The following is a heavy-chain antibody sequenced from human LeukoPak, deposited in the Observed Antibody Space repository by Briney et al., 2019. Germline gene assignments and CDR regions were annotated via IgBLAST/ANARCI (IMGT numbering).Heavy chain of an antibody. V-gene: IGHV3-74*01. CDR3: AREAKVGGALQY. CDR1: GFIFSDYW. J-gene: IGHJ4*02. D-gene: IGHD1-26*01. CDR2: INTDGGFT. Sequence: GGSLRLSCAASGFIFSDYWMHWVRQAPGKGLVWASRINTDGGFTRCADSVQGRFIISRDTAKNTLFLQMNSLRAEDTAVYYCAREAKVGGALQYWGQGILVTVSS.